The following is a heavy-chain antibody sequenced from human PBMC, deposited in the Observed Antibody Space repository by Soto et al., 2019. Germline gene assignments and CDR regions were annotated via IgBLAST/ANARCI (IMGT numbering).Heavy chain of an antibody. D-gene: IGHD3-22*01. V-gene: IGHV1-24*01. J-gene: IGHJ6*02. CDR3: ATGRVVTPYYYYGMDV. Sequence: ASVKVSCKVSGYTLTELSMHWVRQAPGKGPEWMGGFDPEDGETIYAQKFQGRVTMTEDTSTDTAYMELSSLRSEDTAVYYCATGRVVTPYYYYGMDVWGQGTTVTVSS. CDR2: FDPEDGET. CDR1: GYTLTELS.